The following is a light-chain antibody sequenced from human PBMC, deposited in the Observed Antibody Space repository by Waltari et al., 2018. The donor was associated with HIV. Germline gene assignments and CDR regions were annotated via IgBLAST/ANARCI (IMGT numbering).Light chain of an antibody. Sequence: QSVLTQPPSVSGAPGQRVTISCTGSRSNIGAIYDVHWYQQLPGAAPKLLIYDTNTRPSVVPDRFAGSKAVTSASRAIAGLQADDEAVYYCQTFDTSLSGFVVFGGGTKLTVL. J-gene: IGLJ2*01. CDR3: QTFDTSLSGFVV. V-gene: IGLV1-40*01. CDR2: DTN. CDR1: RSNIGAIYD.